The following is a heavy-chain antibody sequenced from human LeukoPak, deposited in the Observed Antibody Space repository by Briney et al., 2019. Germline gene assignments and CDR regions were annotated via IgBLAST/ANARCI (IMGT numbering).Heavy chain of an antibody. V-gene: IGHV4-39*01. CDR3: ARRGELSLAYNY. CDR1: GGSISSSSYY. D-gene: IGHD3-16*02. Sequence: ASETLSLTCTVSGGSISSSSYYWGWIRQPPGKGLEWIGSIYYSGSTYYNPSLKSRVTISVDTSKNQFSLKLSSVTAADTAAYYCARRGELSLAYNYWGQGTLVTVSS. CDR2: IYYSGST. J-gene: IGHJ4*02.